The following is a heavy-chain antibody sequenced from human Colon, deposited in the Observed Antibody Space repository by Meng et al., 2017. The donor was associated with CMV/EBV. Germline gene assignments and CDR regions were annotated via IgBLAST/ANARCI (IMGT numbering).Heavy chain of an antibody. CDR3: AKRGNAYDTSGYTI. Sequence: GESLKISCAASGFTFSDYYMIWIRQAPGKGLEWVSYISSSGSTTYHADSVKGRFTISRDNAKNSLYLQMNSLRAEDTAVYYCAKRGNAYDTSGYTIWGQGTPVTVSS. J-gene: IGHJ4*02. CDR1: GFTFSDYY. V-gene: IGHV3-11*01. CDR2: ISSSGSTT. D-gene: IGHD3-22*01.